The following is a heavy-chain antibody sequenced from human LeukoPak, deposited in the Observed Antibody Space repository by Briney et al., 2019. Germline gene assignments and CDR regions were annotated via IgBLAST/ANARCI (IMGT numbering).Heavy chain of an antibody. V-gene: IGHV1-46*01. CDR3: ARDLSGSSDFDY. Sequence: GASVKVSCKASGYTFTSHYMHWVRQAPGQGLEWMGIINPSDDSTSYVQKFQGRVSMTRDTSTSTVYMELSSLRSEDTAVYYCARDLSGSSDFDYWGQGTLVTVSS. J-gene: IGHJ4*02. CDR1: GYTFTSHY. CDR2: INPSDDST. D-gene: IGHD1-26*01.